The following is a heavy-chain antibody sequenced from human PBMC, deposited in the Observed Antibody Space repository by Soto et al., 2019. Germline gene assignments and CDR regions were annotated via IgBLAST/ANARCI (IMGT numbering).Heavy chain of an antibody. CDR2: ISYDGSNK. V-gene: IGHV3-30-3*01. J-gene: IGHJ4*02. D-gene: IGHD3-22*01. CDR1: GFTFSSYA. Sequence: GGSLRLSCAASGFTFSSYAMHWVRQAPGKGLEWVAVISYDGSNKYYADSVKGRFTISRDNSKNTLYLQMNSLRAEDTAVYYCARARSSGPEGFDYWGQGTLVTVSS. CDR3: ARARSSGPEGFDY.